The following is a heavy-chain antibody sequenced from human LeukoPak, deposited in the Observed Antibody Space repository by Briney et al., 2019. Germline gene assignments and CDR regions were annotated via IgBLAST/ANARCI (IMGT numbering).Heavy chain of an antibody. V-gene: IGHV4-34*01. CDR2: MNHSGST. D-gene: IGHD3-10*01. Sequence: SETLSLTCAVYGGSFSGYYWSWIRQPPGKGLGWIGEMNHSGSTNYNPSLKSRVTISVDTSKNQFSLKLSSVTAADTAVYYCARRLWFGGYYFDYWGQGTLVTVSS. CDR1: GGSFSGYY. J-gene: IGHJ4*02. CDR3: ARRLWFGGYYFDY.